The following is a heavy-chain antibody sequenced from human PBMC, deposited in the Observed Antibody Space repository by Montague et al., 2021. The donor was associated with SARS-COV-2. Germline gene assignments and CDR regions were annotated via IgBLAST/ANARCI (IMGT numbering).Heavy chain of an antibody. CDR1: GFTFSNYA. CDR3: AKDVSMVRAVIVWYFDL. Sequence: SRSLSLSASGFTFSNYAMNWVRQAPGKGLEWVSVIFGSGSSTYYADSVKGRFTISRDNSKNTLYLQINSMRAEDTAIYYCAKDVSMVRAVIVWYFDLWGRGTPVTVSS. CDR2: IFGSGSST. J-gene: IGHJ2*01. V-gene: IGHV3-23*03. D-gene: IGHD3-10*01.